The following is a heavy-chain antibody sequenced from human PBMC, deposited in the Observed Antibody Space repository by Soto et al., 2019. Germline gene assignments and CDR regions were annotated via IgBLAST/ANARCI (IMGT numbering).Heavy chain of an antibody. CDR2: INHSGST. CDR3: AGGLELSLGSGLDV. D-gene: IGHD1-7*01. Sequence: SETLSRTCAVYGGSFSGYYWSWVRQPPGKGPEWIGEINHSGSTTHNPSLKSRVTISVDTSKNQFSLKLSSVTAADTAVYYCAGGLELSLGSGLDVWGQGTTVT. V-gene: IGHV4-34*01. J-gene: IGHJ6*02. CDR1: GGSFSGYY.